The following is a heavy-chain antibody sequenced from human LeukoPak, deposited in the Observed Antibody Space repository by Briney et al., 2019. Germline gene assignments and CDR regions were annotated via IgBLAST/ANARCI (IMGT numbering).Heavy chain of an antibody. Sequence: GGSLRLSCAASGFTFDDYAMHWVRQAPGKGLEWVSGISWNSGSIGYADSVKGRFTISRDNAKNSLYLQMNSLRAEDTAVYYCARAITIFGVVIDYFDYWGQGTLVTVSS. CDR2: ISWNSGSI. V-gene: IGHV3-9*01. D-gene: IGHD3-3*01. CDR3: ARAITIFGVVIDYFDY. J-gene: IGHJ4*02. CDR1: GFTFDDYA.